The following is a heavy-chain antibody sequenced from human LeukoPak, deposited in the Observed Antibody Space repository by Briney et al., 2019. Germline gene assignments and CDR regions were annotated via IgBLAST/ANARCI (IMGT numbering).Heavy chain of an antibody. V-gene: IGHV1-2*02. CDR2: ISPNSGGT. CDR1: GYTFTGYY. J-gene: IGHJ4*02. D-gene: IGHD3-16*02. CDR3: ARAPHDYVWGSYPSY. Sequence: ASVKVSCKASGYTFTGYYMHWVRQAPGQGLEWMGWISPNSGGTNYAQKFQGRVTMTRDTSISTAYMELSRLRSDDTAVYYCARAPHDYVWGSYPSYWGQGTLVTVSS.